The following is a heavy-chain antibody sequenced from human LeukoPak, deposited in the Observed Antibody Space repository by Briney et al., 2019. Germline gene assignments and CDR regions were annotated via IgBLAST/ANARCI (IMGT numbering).Heavy chain of an antibody. J-gene: IGHJ3*02. CDR2: INNNGGTT. CDR1: GFTSSIYA. D-gene: IGHD3-16*01. Sequence: GGSLRLSCSASGFTSSIYAMHWVRQAPGKGLEYLSGINNNGGTTNYADSVKSRFTISRDNFKNTLYLQMSSLRPEDTAVYYCVKTMVTFGGIIRADAFDIWGQGTMVTVSS. CDR3: VKTMVTFGGIIRADAFDI. V-gene: IGHV3-64D*06.